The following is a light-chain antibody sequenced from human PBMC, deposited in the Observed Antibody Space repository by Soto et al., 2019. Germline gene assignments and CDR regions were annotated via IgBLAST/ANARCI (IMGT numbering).Light chain of an antibody. V-gene: IGKV1-5*01. CDR3: QQYNSYPWT. J-gene: IGKJ1*01. CDR2: DAS. CDR1: QSISNR. Sequence: DIQMTQSPSTLAASVGDGVTITCRASQSISNRLAWYQQKPGKAPKLLIYDASSFESGVPSRFSGSGSGTEFTLTITRLQPDDFATYYCQQYNSYPWTFGQGTKVDIK.